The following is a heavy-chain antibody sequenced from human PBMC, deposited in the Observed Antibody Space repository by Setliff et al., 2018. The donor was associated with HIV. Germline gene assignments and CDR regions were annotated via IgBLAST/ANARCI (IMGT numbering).Heavy chain of an antibody. CDR1: GGSISSGDYY. Sequence: SETLSLTCTVSGGSISSGDYYWSWIRQPPGKGLEWIGNIYDSESTYYNPSLKSRVTISVDTSKNHFSLKLNSVPAADTAVYYCARYSPRGYTLTGPYWGQGTLVTVS. V-gene: IGHV4-30-4*02. CDR3: ARYSPRGYTLTGPY. CDR2: IYDSEST. D-gene: IGHD6-25*01. J-gene: IGHJ4*02.